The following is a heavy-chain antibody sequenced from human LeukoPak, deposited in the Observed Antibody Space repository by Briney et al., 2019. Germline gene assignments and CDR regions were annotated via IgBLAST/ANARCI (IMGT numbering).Heavy chain of an antibody. D-gene: IGHD3-10*01. Sequence: SETLSLTCTVSGGSISSSSYYWGWIRQPPGKGLEWIGSNYYSGSTYYNPSLKSRVTISVDTSKNQFSLKLTSMTAADTAVYYCARDSMVRGVITTRWFDPWGQGTLVTVSS. J-gene: IGHJ5*02. V-gene: IGHV4-39*07. CDR2: NYYSGST. CDR1: GGSISSSSYY. CDR3: ARDSMVRGVITTRWFDP.